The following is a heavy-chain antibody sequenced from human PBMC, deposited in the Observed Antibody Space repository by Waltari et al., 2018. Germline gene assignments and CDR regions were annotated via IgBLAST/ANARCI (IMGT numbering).Heavy chain of an antibody. V-gene: IGHV1-69*05. Sequence: QVQLVQSGAEVKKPGSSVKVSCKASGGTFSSYAISWVRQAPGQGLEWMGGIIRIVGTANYAKKFQVRVTITTEESTSTAYMELSSLRSEDTAVYYCASVATGGVYRPLPYYYYGMDVWGQGTTVTVSS. CDR1: GGTFSSYA. J-gene: IGHJ6*02. CDR3: ASVATGGVYRPLPYYYYGMDV. CDR2: IIRIVGTA. D-gene: IGHD2-8*02.